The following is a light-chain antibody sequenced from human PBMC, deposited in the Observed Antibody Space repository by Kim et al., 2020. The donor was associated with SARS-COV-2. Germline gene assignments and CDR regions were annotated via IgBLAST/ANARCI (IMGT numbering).Light chain of an antibody. V-gene: IGKV3-20*01. CDR3: QHYGSSPRT. CDR1: QLGSYNY. J-gene: IGKJ1*01. CDR2: GAS. Sequence: SPRKSAPLSVRASQLGSYNYLAWYQQRPGQAPRLLFYGASTRATGIPDRFSGSGSGTDFTLTISRLEPEDFAVYYCQHYGSSPRTFGQGTKVDIK.